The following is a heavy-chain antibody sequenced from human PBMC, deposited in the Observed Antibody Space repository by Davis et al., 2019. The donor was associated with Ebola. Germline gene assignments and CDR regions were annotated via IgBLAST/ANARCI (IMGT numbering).Heavy chain of an antibody. V-gene: IGHV3-48*04. D-gene: IGHD3-9*01. Sequence: GESLKISCAASGFTFSSYSMNWVRQAPGKGLECISYISSSGSTKYYADSVKGRFTISRDNAKNSLYLQMNSLRGEDTAVYYCARDDILTDVLYYYYYGMDVWGQGTTVTVAS. CDR2: ISSSGSTK. CDR3: ARDDILTDVLYYYYYGMDV. J-gene: IGHJ6*02. CDR1: GFTFSSYS.